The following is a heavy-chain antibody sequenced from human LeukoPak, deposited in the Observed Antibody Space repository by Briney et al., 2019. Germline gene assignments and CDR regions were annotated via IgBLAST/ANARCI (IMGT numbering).Heavy chain of an antibody. V-gene: IGHV3-30*02. J-gene: IGHJ5*02. CDR3: ARGADGVSSNSRGWFDP. CDR1: GFTFSSYG. CDR2: IQFDGSNE. Sequence: PGGSLRLSCAASGFTFSSYGMHWVRQAPGKGLEWVAYIQFDGSNEQYADSVKGRFSISRDNAKNSLYLQMNSLRAEDTAVYSCARGADGVSSNSRGWFDPWGQGTLVTVSS. D-gene: IGHD2-15*01.